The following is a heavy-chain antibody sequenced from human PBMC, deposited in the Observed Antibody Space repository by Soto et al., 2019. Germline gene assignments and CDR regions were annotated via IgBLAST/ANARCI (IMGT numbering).Heavy chain of an antibody. D-gene: IGHD2-2*01. Sequence: GGSLRLSCAASGFTFDDYAMHWVRQAPGKGLEWVSGISWNSGSIGYADSVKGRFTISRDNAKNSLYLQMNSLRAEDTALYYCAKDMPDIVVVPAAMGPYYYYYMDVWGKGTTVTVSS. V-gene: IGHV3-9*01. CDR1: GFTFDDYA. J-gene: IGHJ6*03. CDR3: AKDMPDIVVVPAAMGPYYYYYMDV. CDR2: ISWNSGSI.